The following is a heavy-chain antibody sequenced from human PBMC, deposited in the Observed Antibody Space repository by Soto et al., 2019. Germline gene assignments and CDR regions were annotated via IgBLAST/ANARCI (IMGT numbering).Heavy chain of an antibody. Sequence: PGESLKISCKGSGDSFTTDWIGWVRQMPGKGLEWMGVIYPGDSRTRYSPPFQGQVTISADKSISTAYLQWSSLKASDTAMYYCAKRRLLSQESSPWGQGTLVTVYS. D-gene: IGHD3-10*01. CDR2: IYPGDSRT. CDR3: AKRRLLSQESSP. V-gene: IGHV5-51*01. CDR1: GDSFTTDW. J-gene: IGHJ5*02.